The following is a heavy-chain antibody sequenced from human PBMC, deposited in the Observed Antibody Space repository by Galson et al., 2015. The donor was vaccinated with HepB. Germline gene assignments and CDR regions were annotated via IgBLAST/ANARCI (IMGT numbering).Heavy chain of an antibody. Sequence: SLRLSCAASGFTFSSYAMHWVRQAPGKGLEWVAVISYDGSNKYYADSVKGRFTISRDNSKNTLYLRMNSLRAEDTAVYYCARGRGGAFDIWGQGTMVTVSS. CDR3: ARGRGGAFDI. CDR2: ISYDGSNK. CDR1: GFTFSSYA. D-gene: IGHD3-16*01. J-gene: IGHJ3*02. V-gene: IGHV3-30-3*01.